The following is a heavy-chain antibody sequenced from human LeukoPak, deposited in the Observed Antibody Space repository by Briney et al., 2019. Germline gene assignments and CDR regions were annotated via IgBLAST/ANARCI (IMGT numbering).Heavy chain of an antibody. V-gene: IGHV3-43*02. CDR1: GFIFAAYA. CDR3: AKATGHGDFRTDY. Sequence: GGSLRLSCAASGFIFAAYAMHWVRQVPGKGLEWVSLINGDGGRTFYADSMRGRFTISRDNSKNSLYLQMSGLRPEDTAFFYCAKATGHGDFRTDYWGQGTLVTVSS. CDR2: INGDGGRT. J-gene: IGHJ4*02. D-gene: IGHD1-1*01.